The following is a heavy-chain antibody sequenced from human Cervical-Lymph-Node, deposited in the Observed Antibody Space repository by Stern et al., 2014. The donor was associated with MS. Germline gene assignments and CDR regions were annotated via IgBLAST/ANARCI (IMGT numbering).Heavy chain of an antibody. CDR1: GGTFSSYT. D-gene: IGHD1-1*01. V-gene: IGHV1-69*09. CDR2: IVPLLDIV. Sequence: QLVQSGAEVKKPGSSVKAACKASGGTFSSYTISWVRQAPGQGLGWIGRIVPLLDIVNYAQRFQGRVTITADKSTGTVYMELSDLTSEDTAMFYCGRDDGRNWYYLDYWGQGTLVTVSS. J-gene: IGHJ4*02. CDR3: GRDDGRNWYYLDY.